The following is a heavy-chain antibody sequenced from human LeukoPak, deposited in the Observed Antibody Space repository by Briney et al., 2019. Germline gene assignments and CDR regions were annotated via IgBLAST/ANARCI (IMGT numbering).Heavy chain of an antibody. Sequence: PGGSLRLSCAASGFTLSSYSMNWVRQAPGKGLEWVSSISSSSSYIYYADSVKGRFTISRDNAKNSLYLQMNSLRAEDTAVYYCARGAEGSSDYFDYWGQGTLVTVSS. CDR3: ARGAEGSSDYFDY. J-gene: IGHJ4*02. CDR2: ISSSSSYI. V-gene: IGHV3-21*01. CDR1: GFTLSSYS. D-gene: IGHD6-6*01.